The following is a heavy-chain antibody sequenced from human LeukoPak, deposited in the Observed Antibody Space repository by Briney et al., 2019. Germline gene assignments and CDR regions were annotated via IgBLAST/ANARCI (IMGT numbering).Heavy chain of an antibody. D-gene: IGHD1-26*01. CDR3: ARDPVGGSTIFDS. CDR2: TYFRSKWYY. V-gene: IGHV6-1*01. J-gene: IGHJ4*02. CDR1: GDSVSSDSAA. Sequence: SQTLSLTCAISGDSVSSDSAAWNWIRQSPSRGLEWLARTYFRSKWYYDYALAVKGRITINPDTPKNQLSLQLNSVTPEDTAVYFCARDPVGGSTIFDSWGQGTLVTVSS.